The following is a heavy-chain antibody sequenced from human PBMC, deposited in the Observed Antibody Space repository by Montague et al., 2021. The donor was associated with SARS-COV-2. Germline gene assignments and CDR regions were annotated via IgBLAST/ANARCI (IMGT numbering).Heavy chain of an antibody. D-gene: IGHD6-19*01. CDR1: GFTVSSNY. Sequence: SLRLSCAASGFTVSSNYMSWVRQAPGKGLEWVSVIYSGGSTYYADSVKDRFTISRDNSKNTLHLQMNSLRAEDTAVYYCASLGSGWENDYWGQGTLVTVSS. V-gene: IGHV3-53*01. CDR3: ASLGSGWENDY. J-gene: IGHJ4*02. CDR2: IYSGGST.